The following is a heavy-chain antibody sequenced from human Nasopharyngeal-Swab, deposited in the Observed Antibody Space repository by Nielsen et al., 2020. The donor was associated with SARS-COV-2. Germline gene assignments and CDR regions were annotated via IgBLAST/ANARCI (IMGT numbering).Heavy chain of an antibody. J-gene: IGHJ4*02. CDR2: INPSGGST. CDR3: ARDEGWIVVVTAILDY. Sequence: ASAKVSCKASGYTFTSYYMHWVRQAPGQGLEWMGIINPSGGSTSYARKFQGRVTMTRDTSTSTVYMELSSLRSEDTAVYYCARDEGWIVVVTAILDYWGQGTLVTVSS. CDR1: GYTFTSYY. V-gene: IGHV1-46*01. D-gene: IGHD2-21*02.